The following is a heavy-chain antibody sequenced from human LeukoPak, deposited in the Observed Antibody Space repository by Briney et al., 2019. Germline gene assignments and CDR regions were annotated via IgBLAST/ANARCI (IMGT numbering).Heavy chain of an antibody. CDR1: GFTFSSYA. CDR2: ISGSGGST. Sequence: GGSLRLSCAASGFTFSSYAMSWVRQAPGKGVEWASAISGSGGSTYYADSVKGRFSISRDNSKNTLYMQMNSLRAEDTAVYYCAKNMVGGVIMSSSFDYWGQGTLVTVSS. V-gene: IGHV3-23*01. J-gene: IGHJ4*02. CDR3: AKNMVGGVIMSSSFDY. D-gene: IGHD3-10*01.